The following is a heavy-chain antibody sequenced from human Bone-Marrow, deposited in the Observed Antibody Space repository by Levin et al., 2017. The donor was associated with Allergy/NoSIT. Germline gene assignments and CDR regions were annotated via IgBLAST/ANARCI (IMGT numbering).Heavy chain of an antibody. J-gene: IGHJ4*02. CDR2: IYNTERT. V-gene: IGHV4-59*11. CDR3: VGGRGWLPDY. CDR1: GASISNHF. Sequence: PSETLSLTCTVSGASISNHFWNWIRQPPGKGLEWIAYIYNTERTDYNPSLKGRVTISEDRSKNQHSLKLTSVTAADTAVSYCVGGRGWLPDYWGQGTLVAVSS. D-gene: IGHD6-19*01.